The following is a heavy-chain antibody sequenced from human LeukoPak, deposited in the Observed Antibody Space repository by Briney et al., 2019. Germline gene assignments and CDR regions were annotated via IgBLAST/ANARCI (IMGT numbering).Heavy chain of an antibody. J-gene: IGHJ4*02. D-gene: IGHD2-15*01. CDR1: GFTFDDYG. Sequence: PGGSLRLSCAASGFTFDDYGMSWVRQAPGKGLEWVSGINWNGGSTGYADSVKGRFTISRDSAKNSLYLQMNSLRAEDTALYYCARGHCSGGSCSFDYWGQGTLVTVSS. CDR3: ARGHCSGGSCSFDY. CDR2: INWNGGST. V-gene: IGHV3-20*04.